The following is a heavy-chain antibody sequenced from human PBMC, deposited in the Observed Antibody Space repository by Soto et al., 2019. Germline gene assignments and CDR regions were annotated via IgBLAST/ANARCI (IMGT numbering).Heavy chain of an antibody. CDR3: ARDSPIFGVVWGGFDI. V-gene: IGHV3-66*01. J-gene: IGHJ3*02. CDR2: IYSGGST. CDR1: GFTVSSNY. D-gene: IGHD3-3*01. Sequence: EVQLVESGGGLVQPGGSLRLSCAASGFTVSSNYMSWVRQAPGKGLEWVSVIYSGGSTYYADSVKGRFTISRDNSKNTLYLQMNSLRAEDTAVYYCARDSPIFGVVWGGFDIWGQGTMVTVSS.